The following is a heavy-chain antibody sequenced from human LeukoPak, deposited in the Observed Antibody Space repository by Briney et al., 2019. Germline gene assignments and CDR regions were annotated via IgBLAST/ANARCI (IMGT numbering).Heavy chain of an antibody. CDR2: IFYTGST. Sequence: SETLSLTCTVSGGSISSYYWSWIRQPPGKGLEWLGYIFYTGSTNYNPSLNSRVTMSIDTSKNQYSLQLSSVTTADTAVYYCTRTYSSSSIDYWGQGALVTVSS. V-gene: IGHV4-59*01. CDR3: TRTYSSSSIDY. J-gene: IGHJ4*02. CDR1: GGSISSYY. D-gene: IGHD6-6*01.